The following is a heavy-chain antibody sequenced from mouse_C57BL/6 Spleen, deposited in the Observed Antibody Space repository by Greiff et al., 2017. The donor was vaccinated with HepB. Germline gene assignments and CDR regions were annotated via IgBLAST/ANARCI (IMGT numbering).Heavy chain of an antibody. CDR1: GYTFTSYG. V-gene: IGHV1-81*01. CDR3: ARSSSPYAMDY. Sequence: VHLVESGAELARPGASVKLSCKASGYTFTSYGISWVKQRTGQGLEWIGEIYPRSGNTYYNEKFKGKATLTADKSSSTAYMELRSLTSEDSAVYFCARSSSPYAMDYWGQGTSVTVSS. J-gene: IGHJ4*01. D-gene: IGHD1-3*01. CDR2: IYPRSGNT.